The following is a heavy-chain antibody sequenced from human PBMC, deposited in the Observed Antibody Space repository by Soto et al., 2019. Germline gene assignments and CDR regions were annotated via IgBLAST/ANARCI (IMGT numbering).Heavy chain of an antibody. Sequence: ASVKVSCKASGYTLTSYGISWVRPAPGQGLEWMGWISAYNGNTNYAQKLQGRVTLTTDTSTSTAYMGLRSLRSDDTAVYYCARGGGYYYYYYGMDVWGQGTTVTVSS. CDR3: ARGGGYYYYYYGMDV. D-gene: IGHD2-15*01. V-gene: IGHV1-18*04. CDR2: ISAYNGNT. J-gene: IGHJ6*02. CDR1: GYTLTSYG.